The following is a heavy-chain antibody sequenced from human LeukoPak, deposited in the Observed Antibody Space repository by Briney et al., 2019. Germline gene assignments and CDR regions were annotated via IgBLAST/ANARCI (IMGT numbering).Heavy chain of an antibody. J-gene: IGHJ3*02. V-gene: IGHV3-48*01. Sequence: GGSLTLSCAASGFTFSSYSMNWVRQAPGKGLEWVSYISSSSSTIYYADSVKGRFTISRDNAKNSLYLQMNSLRAEDTAVYYCARALIWGAFDIWGQGTMVTVSS. CDR2: ISSSSSTI. CDR1: GFTFSSYS. D-gene: IGHD3-16*01. CDR3: ARALIWGAFDI.